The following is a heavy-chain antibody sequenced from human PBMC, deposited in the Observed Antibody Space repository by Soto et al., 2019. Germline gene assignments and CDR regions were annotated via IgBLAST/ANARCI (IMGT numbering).Heavy chain of an antibody. Sequence: GGSLRLSCTASGFVFSDFAMHWVRQAPGKGLEWVAEIWNNGSNEYYGDSVKGRFTISRDNSKNTLYLQTDSVRAEDTGVYYCARVPEAHRPHFDYWGQGALVTVSS. J-gene: IGHJ4*02. CDR3: ARVPEAHRPHFDY. CDR1: GFVFSDFA. V-gene: IGHV3-33*01. D-gene: IGHD6-6*01. CDR2: IWNNGSNE.